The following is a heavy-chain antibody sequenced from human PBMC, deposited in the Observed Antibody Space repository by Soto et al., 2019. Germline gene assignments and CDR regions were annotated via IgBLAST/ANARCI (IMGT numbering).Heavy chain of an antibody. V-gene: IGHV4-59*01. CDR3: ARAGDSSGYYYVFDY. J-gene: IGHJ4*02. D-gene: IGHD3-22*01. Sequence: SETLSLTCTVSGASISTYYWSWIRQTPGKGLELIGYIYSSGTTDYNPSLKSRVTISVDASNNQFSLRLTSVTAADTAVYYCARAGDSSGYYYVFDYWGQGTQVT. CDR2: IYSSGTT. CDR1: GASISTYY.